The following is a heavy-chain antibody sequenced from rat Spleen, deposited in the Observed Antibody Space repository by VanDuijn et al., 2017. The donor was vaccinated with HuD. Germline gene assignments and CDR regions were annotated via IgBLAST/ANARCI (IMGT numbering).Heavy chain of an antibody. CDR2: ISNTGGSS. CDR3: TTGYYDGYYLVFDY. V-gene: IGHV5-27*01. J-gene: IGHJ2*01. Sequence: EVQLVESGGGLVQPGRSLKLSCAASGFTFSNYDMAWVRQAPTKGLEWVASISNTGGSSNYPDSVKGRFTISRDNAQSTLYLQMDSLRSEDTATYYCTTGYYDGYYLVFDYWGQGVMVTVSS. CDR1: GFTFSNYD. D-gene: IGHD1-12*03.